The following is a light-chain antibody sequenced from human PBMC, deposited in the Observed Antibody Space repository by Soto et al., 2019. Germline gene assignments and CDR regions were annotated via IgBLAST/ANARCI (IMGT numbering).Light chain of an antibody. CDR3: QQRSNWRFT. CDR1: QSVSSDY. CDR2: GAS. V-gene: IGKV3D-20*02. J-gene: IGKJ3*01. Sequence: EIVLTQSPNTLSLSPGERATLSCRASQSVSSDYLVWYQQKPGQAPRLLIYGASSRATGIPDRFSGSGSGTDFTLTISRLEPEDFAVYYCQQRSNWRFTFGPGTKVDIK.